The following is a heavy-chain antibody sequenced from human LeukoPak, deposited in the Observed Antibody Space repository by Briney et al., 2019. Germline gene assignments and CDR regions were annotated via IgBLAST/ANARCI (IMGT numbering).Heavy chain of an antibody. J-gene: IGHJ4*02. CDR2: IIPIFGTA. CDR1: GGTFSSYA. CDR3: ARAPHVTMVRGVPYFDY. Sequence: SVKVSCKASGGTFSSYAISWVRQAPGQGLEWMGGIIPIFGTANYAQKFQGRVTITTDESTSTAYMELSSLRSEDTAVYYCARAPHVTMVRGVPYFDYWGQGTLVTVSS. V-gene: IGHV1-69*05. D-gene: IGHD3-10*01.